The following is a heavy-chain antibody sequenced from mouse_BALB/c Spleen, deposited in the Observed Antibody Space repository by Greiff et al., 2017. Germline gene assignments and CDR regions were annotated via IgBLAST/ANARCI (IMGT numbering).Heavy chain of an antibody. J-gene: IGHJ3*01. Sequence: QVQLQQSGAELVRPGASVKLSCKASGYPFPRYWITGVNQRPGQGLEWIGKIYPSDSYTNYNQKFKDKATLTVDKSSSTAYMQLSSPTSEDSAVYYCTREDRYDAWFAYWGQGTLVTVSA. CDR1: GYPFPRYW. V-gene: IGHV1-69*02. CDR2: IYPSDSYT. CDR3: TREDRYDAWFAY. D-gene: IGHD2-14*01.